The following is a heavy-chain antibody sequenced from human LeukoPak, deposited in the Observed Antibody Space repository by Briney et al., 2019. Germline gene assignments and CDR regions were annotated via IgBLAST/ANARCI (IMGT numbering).Heavy chain of an antibody. V-gene: IGHV4-39*07. CDR3: ARVGRWLQSFDY. CDR1: GVSINSNSYY. J-gene: IGHJ4*02. Sequence: SETLSLTYSVSGVSINSNSYYWAWIRQPPRRGLEWIGNIYYTGNTYYNPSLKSRVTMTVDTSKNQFSLKLSSVTAADTAVYYCARVGRWLQSFDYWGQGTLVTVSS. D-gene: IGHD5-24*01. CDR2: IYYTGNT.